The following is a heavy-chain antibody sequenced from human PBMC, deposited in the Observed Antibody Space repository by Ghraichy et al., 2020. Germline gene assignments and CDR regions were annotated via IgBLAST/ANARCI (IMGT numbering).Heavy chain of an antibody. CDR1: GFTFSSYA. CDR2: ISGSGNT. J-gene: IGHJ4*02. CDR3: AKVGRDYSPRPSGDYYFDH. V-gene: IGHV3-23*01. Sequence: GGSLRLSCAASGFTFSSYAMSWVRQAPGKGPEWVSGISGSGNTYYADSVKGRFTISRDNSKNTLYLQMNSLRAEDTAVYHCAKVGRDYSPRPSGDYYFDHWGQGTLVTVSS. D-gene: IGHD4-11*01.